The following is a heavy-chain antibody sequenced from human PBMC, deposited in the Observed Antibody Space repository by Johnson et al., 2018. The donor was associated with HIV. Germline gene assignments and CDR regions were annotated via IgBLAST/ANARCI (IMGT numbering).Heavy chain of an antibody. J-gene: IGHJ3*02. CDR2: IRYDGINK. CDR1: GFTFSTYD. Sequence: QVQLVESGGGVVQPGGSLRLSCAASGFTFSTYDMHWVRQAPGKGLEWVAFIRYDGINKYYADSVKGRFTISRDNSKNTLYLQMNSLRAEETAVYYCAKDLIPAMIVVVISRSAFDIWGQGTMVTVSS. D-gene: IGHD3-22*01. CDR3: AKDLIPAMIVVVISRSAFDI. V-gene: IGHV3-30*02.